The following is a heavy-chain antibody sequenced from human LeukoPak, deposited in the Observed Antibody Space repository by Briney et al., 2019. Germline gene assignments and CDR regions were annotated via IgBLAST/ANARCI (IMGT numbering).Heavy chain of an antibody. CDR1: GFTFSTYA. D-gene: IGHD6-13*01. CDR2: ISGSAGGT. Sequence: LTGGCLRLSCAASGFTFSTYALSWVRQAPGKGLEWVSSISGSAGGTYYADSVKGRFTISRDNSKNTLYLQMHSLRAEDTAVYYCAKNWVASSCFSWFDPCGQGALVTVSS. CDR3: AKNWVASSCFSWFDP. J-gene: IGHJ5*02. V-gene: IGHV3-23*01.